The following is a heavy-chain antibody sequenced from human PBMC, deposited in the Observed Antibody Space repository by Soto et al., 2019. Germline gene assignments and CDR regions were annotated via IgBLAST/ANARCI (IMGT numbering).Heavy chain of an antibody. CDR1: GGSISSSSYY. D-gene: IGHD2-2*01. V-gene: IGHV4-39*01. CDR3: ASQGWGYHSPIDY. J-gene: IGHJ4*02. Sequence: QLQLQESGPGLVKPSETLSLTCTVSGGSISSSSYYWGWIRQPPGKGLEWIGSIYYSGSTYYNPSLKSRVTIFVDTSKKQFSLKLSSVTAADTAVYYCASQGWGYHSPIDYWGQGTLVTVSS. CDR2: IYYSGST.